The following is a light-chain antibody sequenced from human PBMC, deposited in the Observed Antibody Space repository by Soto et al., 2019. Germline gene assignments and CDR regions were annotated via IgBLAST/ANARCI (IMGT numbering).Light chain of an antibody. CDR2: DVT. Sequence: QSALTQPASVSGSPGQSITISCTGTSSDIGDYNYVSWYQQHPGKAPKLMIYDVTNRPSGVSYRFSGSKSGTTASLTISGLQAEDEADYYCSSYTSGSGLVVFGGGTKLTVL. V-gene: IGLV2-14*03. CDR3: SSYTSGSGLVV. J-gene: IGLJ2*01. CDR1: SSDIGDYNY.